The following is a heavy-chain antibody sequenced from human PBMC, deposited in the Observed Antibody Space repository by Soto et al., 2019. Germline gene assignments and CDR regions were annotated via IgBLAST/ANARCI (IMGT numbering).Heavy chain of an antibody. CDR2: IIPVFDKA. CDR1: GGPFGNSA. V-gene: IGHV1-69*01. CDR3: ARLRRDWGDAFDL. Sequence: QVQLVQSGADVKKPGSSVRVSCKTSGGPFGNSAISWVRQAPAQRLEWIGEIIPVFDKANYAQNFQGRLTITADDSTAIVFMQLSSLRSEDTAVYFCARLRRDWGDAFDLWGQGTLVTVSS. D-gene: IGHD3-16*01. J-gene: IGHJ3*01.